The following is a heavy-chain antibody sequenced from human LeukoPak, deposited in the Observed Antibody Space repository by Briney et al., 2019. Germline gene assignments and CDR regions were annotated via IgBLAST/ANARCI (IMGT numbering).Heavy chain of an antibody. D-gene: IGHD2/OR15-2a*01. CDR2: ISSSSSYI. CDR1: GFTFSSYS. CDR3: ERDFTSAPCFDY. J-gene: IGHJ4*02. Sequence: PGGSLRLSCAASGFTFSSYSMNWVRQAPGKGLEWVSSISSSSSYIYYADSVKGRFTISRDNAKNSLYLQMNSLRAEDTAVYYCERDFTSAPCFDYWGQGTLVTVSS. V-gene: IGHV3-21*01.